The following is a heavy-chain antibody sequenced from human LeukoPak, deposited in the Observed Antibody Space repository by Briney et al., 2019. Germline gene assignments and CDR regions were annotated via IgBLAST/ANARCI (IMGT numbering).Heavy chain of an antibody. CDR1: GGSISTYY. V-gene: IGHV4-59*01. CDR2: IYYSGST. Sequence: SETLSLTCTVSGGSISTYYWSWIRQPPGKGLEWIGYIYYSGSTNYNPSLKSRVTISVDTFKNQFSLKMSSVTAADTAMYYCAREFARDGYNFGYWGQGTLVTVSS. J-gene: IGHJ4*02. D-gene: IGHD5-24*01. CDR3: AREFARDGYNFGY.